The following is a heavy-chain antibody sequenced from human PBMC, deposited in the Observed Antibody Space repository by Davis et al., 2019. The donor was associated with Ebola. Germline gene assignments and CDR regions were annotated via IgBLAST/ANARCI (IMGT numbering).Heavy chain of an antibody. J-gene: IGHJ6*04. V-gene: IGHV3-74*01. D-gene: IGHD4-11*01. CDR1: GFTFSSYW. Sequence: GESLKISCAASGFTFSSYWMHWVRQAPGKGLVWVSRINSDGSSTSYADSVKGRFTISRDNAKNTLYLQMNSLRAEDTALYYCAKGGGTTLIKGYSVMDVWGKGTTVTVSS. CDR3: AKGGGTTLIKGYSVMDV. CDR2: INSDGSST.